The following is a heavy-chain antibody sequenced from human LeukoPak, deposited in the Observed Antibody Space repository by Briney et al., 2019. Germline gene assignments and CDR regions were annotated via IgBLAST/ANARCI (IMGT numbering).Heavy chain of an antibody. D-gene: IGHD2-2*01. CDR1: GVSFSGYY. CDR2: INHSGST. V-gene: IGHV4-34*01. J-gene: IGHJ4*02. Sequence: PSETLSLTCAVYGVSFSGYYWSWIRQPPGKGLEWIGEINHSGSTNYNPSLKSRVTISVDTSKNQFSLKLSSVTAADTAVYYCARQLGYCSSTSCYAGKVDYWGQGTLVTVSS. CDR3: ARQLGYCSSTSCYAGKVDY.